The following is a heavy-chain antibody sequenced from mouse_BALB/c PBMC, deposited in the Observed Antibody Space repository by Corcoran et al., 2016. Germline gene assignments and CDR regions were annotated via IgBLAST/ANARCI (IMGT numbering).Heavy chain of an antibody. J-gene: IGHJ2*01. CDR3: ARLSYGSSYVY. D-gene: IGHD1-1*01. CDR1: GYTFTDYS. V-gene: IGHV9-2-1*01. CDR2: INTETGEP. Sequence: QIQLVQSGPELKKPGETVKISCKASGYTFTDYSMHWVKQAPGKGLKWMGWINTETGEPTYADDFKGRFAFSLETSASTAYLQINNLKNEDTATYFCARLSYGSSYVYWGQGTTLTVSS.